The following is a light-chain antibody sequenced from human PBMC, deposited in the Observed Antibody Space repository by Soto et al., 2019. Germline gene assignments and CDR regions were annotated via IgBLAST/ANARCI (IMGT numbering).Light chain of an antibody. CDR1: QGIGNS. V-gene: IGKV1-39*01. Sequence: ILVTQSPSSLSASVGDRVTITCRASQGIGNSLAWYQQKPGEAPKLLIYAASTLQSGVPPRFSGGGFGTDFTLTISSLQPEDLATYYCQQSYSPPFAFGQGTKLEIK. CDR2: AAS. CDR3: QQSYSPPFA. J-gene: IGKJ2*01.